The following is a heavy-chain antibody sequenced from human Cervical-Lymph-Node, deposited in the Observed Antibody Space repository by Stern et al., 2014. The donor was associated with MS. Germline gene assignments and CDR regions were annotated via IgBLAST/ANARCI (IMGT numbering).Heavy chain of an antibody. CDR1: GGSVSRGGYY. CDR2: IFYDGSA. J-gene: IGHJ4*02. D-gene: IGHD5-12*01. Sequence: QVQLQESGPGLVKPSQTLSLTCSVSGGSVSRGGYYWSWIRQRPGKGLEWIGSIFYDGSAYYNPSLKSRLTISSAPLKNQFSLNMTSVTAADTAVYFGARDLGPSGYAPDWSDHWGQGTLVIVSS. CDR3: ARDLGPSGYAPDWSDH. V-gene: IGHV4-31*03.